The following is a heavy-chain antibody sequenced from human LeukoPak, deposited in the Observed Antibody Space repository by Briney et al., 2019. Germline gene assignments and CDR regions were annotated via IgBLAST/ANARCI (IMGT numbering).Heavy chain of an antibody. CDR1: GFTFSSYA. CDR3: APIPPFYDSSGYPHGYGFDY. CDR2: ISGSGGST. D-gene: IGHD3-22*01. V-gene: IGHV3-23*01. J-gene: IGHJ4*02. Sequence: HSGGSLRLSCAASGFTFSSYAMSWVRQAPGKGLEWVSAISGSGGSTYYADSVKGRFTISRDNSKNTLYLQMNSLRAEDTAVYYCAPIPPFYDSSGYPHGYGFDYWGQGTLVTVSS.